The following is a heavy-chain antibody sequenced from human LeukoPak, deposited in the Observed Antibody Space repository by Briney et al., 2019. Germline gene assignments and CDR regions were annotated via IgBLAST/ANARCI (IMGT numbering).Heavy chain of an antibody. V-gene: IGHV3-21*01. CDR3: ARDTNDFWSGYYI. D-gene: IGHD3-3*01. CDR1: SYS. Sequence: SYSMNWVRQAPGKGLEWVSSISSSSSYIYYADSVKGRFTISRDNAKNSLYLQMNSLRAEDTAVYYCARDTNDFWSGYYIWGQGTLVTVSS. J-gene: IGHJ4*02. CDR2: ISSSSSYI.